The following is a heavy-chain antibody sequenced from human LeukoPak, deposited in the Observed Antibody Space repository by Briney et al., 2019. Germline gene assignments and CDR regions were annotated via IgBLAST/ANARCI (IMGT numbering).Heavy chain of an antibody. J-gene: IGHJ4*02. CDR1: GGSISSGGYY. Sequence: SETLSLTCTVSGGSISSGGYYWSWIRQPPGKGLEWIGYIYHSGSTYYNPSLKSRVTISVDRSKNQFSLKLSSVTAADTAVYYCARARPLLDYWGQGTLVTVSS. CDR2: IYHSGST. V-gene: IGHV4-30-2*01. CDR3: ARARPLLDY.